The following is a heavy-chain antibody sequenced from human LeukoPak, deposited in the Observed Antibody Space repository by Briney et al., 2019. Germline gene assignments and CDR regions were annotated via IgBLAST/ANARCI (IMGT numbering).Heavy chain of an antibody. J-gene: IGHJ3*02. Sequence: PSETLSLTCTVSGGSISSYYWSWIRQPPGKGLEWIGYIHYSGSTNYNPSLKSRVTISVGTSKNQFSLKLSSVTAADTAVYYCARRRYNWNDSPDAFDIWGQGTMVTVSS. CDR2: IHYSGST. CDR3: ARRRYNWNDSPDAFDI. V-gene: IGHV4-59*08. D-gene: IGHD1-1*01. CDR1: GGSISSYY.